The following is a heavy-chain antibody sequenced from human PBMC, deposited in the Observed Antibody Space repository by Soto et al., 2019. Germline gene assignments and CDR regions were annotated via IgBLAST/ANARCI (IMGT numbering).Heavy chain of an antibody. CDR1: GYTFNNYG. J-gene: IGHJ6*02. V-gene: IGHV1-18*01. CDR2: ISVYNGNK. D-gene: IGHD3-10*01. Sequence: RLVQSGGEVKEPGASVQVACKASGYTFNNYGITWVRQAPGQGLEWMGWISVYNGNKNYAKKVQGRVAMTADTTTSTAYMELRSLPSNDTAVYIYASIAINLIRGSKVDFYSMDVWGQGTTVTVSS. CDR3: ASIAINLIRGSKVDFYSMDV.